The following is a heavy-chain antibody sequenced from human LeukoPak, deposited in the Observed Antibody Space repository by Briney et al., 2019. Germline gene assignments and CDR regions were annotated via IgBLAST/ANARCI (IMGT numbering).Heavy chain of an antibody. CDR2: ISSSGSTI. D-gene: IGHD3-3*01. Sequence: GGSLRLSCAASGFTFSSYEMNWVRQAPGKGLEWVSYISSSGSTIYYADSVKGRFTISRDNAKNSLYLQMNSLRAEDTAVYYCARRSCDFWSGYGCWFDPWGQGTLVTVSS. CDR3: ARRSCDFWSGYGCWFDP. J-gene: IGHJ5*02. CDR1: GFTFSSYE. V-gene: IGHV3-48*03.